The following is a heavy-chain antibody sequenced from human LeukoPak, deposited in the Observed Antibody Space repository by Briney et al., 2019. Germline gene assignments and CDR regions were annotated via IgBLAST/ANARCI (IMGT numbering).Heavy chain of an antibody. CDR3: ARDQGNGCFDP. CDR2: MNQDGTEK. CDR1: GFTFNTYW. J-gene: IGHJ5*02. Sequence: GGSLRLSCAASGFTFNTYWMNWVRQAPGERLEWVASMNQDGTEKYYVDSVKGRFTISRDNAKNSLYLQMDSLRAEDTAVYYCARDQGNGCFDPWGQGTLVTVSP. D-gene: IGHD1-1*01. V-gene: IGHV3-7*01.